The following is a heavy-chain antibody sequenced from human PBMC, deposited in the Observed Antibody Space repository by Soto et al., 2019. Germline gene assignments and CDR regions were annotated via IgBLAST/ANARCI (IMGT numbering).Heavy chain of an antibody. CDR2: ISYDGSNK. CDR1: GFTFSSYA. V-gene: IGHV3-30-3*01. CDR3: ARPRDGSGYYPHEYFQH. D-gene: IGHD3-22*01. Sequence: GGSLRLSCAASGFTFSSYAMHWVRQAPGKGLEWVAVISYDGSNKYYADSVKGRFTISRDNSKNTLYLQMNSLRAEDTAVYYCARPRDGSGYYPHEYFQHWGQGTLVTVSS. J-gene: IGHJ1*01.